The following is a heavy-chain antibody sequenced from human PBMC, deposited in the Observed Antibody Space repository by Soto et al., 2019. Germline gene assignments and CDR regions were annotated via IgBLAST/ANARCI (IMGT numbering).Heavy chain of an antibody. CDR1: GFTFSSYE. V-gene: IGHV3-48*03. CDR3: ATSLSGYYYSY. CDR2: IHTSRGTT. D-gene: IGHD3-22*01. J-gene: IGHJ4*02. Sequence: EVPLVESGGDLVQPGGSLRLSCAASGFTFSSYEMMWVRQAPGKGLEWGSFIHTSRGTTYYADSVKGRFTISRDNAQNSLYLQMSSLRAEDTAVYYCATSLSGYYYSYWGQGTLVTVSS.